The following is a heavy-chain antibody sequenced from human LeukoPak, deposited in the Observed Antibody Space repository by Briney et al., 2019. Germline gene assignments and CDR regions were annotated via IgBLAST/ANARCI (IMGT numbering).Heavy chain of an antibody. CDR3: ARGVAARHGGEADY. J-gene: IGHJ4*02. CDR2: INPNSGGT. V-gene: IGHV1-2*02. Sequence: ASVKVSCKASGGTFSSYAISWVRQAPGQGLEWMGWINPNSGGTNYAQKFQGRVTMTRDTSISTAYMELSRLRSDDTAVYYCARGVAARHGGEADYWGQGTLVTVSS. CDR1: GGTFSSYA. D-gene: IGHD6-6*01.